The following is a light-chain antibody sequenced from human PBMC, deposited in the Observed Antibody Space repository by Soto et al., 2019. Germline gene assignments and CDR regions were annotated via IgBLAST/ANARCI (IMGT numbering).Light chain of an antibody. Sequence: AIQLTQSPSSLSASVGDRVTITCRASQGINSALAWYQQEPGKPPKLLIYDASSLEIVVPSRFSGSGSVTDFTLTISGLQPEDFAAYFCQQFNNYPLTFGGGTKVDIK. V-gene: IGKV1D-13*01. CDR1: QGINSA. CDR3: QQFNNYPLT. J-gene: IGKJ4*01. CDR2: DAS.